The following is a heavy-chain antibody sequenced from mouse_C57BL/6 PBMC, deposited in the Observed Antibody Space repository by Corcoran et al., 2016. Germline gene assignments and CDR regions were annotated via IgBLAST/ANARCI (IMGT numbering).Heavy chain of an antibody. J-gene: IGHJ3*01. D-gene: IGHD2-2*01. CDR3: SIYGWYSGAWFGY. CDR1: GYTFTSYG. CDR2: IYIGNGYT. Sequence: EVQLQQSGAELVRPGSSVKMSCKTSGYTFTSYGINWVKQRPGQGLEWIGYIYIGNGYTEYNEKFKGKATLTSDTSSSTAYMQLSSLTSEDSAIHFWSIYGWYSGAWFGYWGQGTLVTFS. V-gene: IGHV1-58*01.